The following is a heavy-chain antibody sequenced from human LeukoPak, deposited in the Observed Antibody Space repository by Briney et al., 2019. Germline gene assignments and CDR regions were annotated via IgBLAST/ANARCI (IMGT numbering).Heavy chain of an antibody. CDR1: GGSISSYY. Sequence: SETLSLTCTVSGGSISSYYWSWIRQPPGKGLEWIGYIYYSGNSNYNPTLNSRVTISVDTSKNQFSLRLSSVTAADTAIYYCARDLGYCSTASCYAWFDPWGQGTLVTVSS. CDR2: IYYSGNS. J-gene: IGHJ5*02. D-gene: IGHD2-2*01. V-gene: IGHV4-59*01. CDR3: ARDLGYCSTASCYAWFDP.